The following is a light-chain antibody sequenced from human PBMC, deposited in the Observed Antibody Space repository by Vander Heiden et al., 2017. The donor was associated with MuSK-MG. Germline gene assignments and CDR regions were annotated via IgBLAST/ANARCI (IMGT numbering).Light chain of an antibody. V-gene: IGLV2-14*01. Sequence: QSALTQPASVSGSPGLSITSPCTGTSSDVGGYTFVSWYQQHPGKAPKLMIYEVTSRPSGVSTRFSGSKSGNTASLTISGLQAEDGADYYCSSYTSSSTVVFGGGTRLTVL. CDR3: SSYTSSSTVV. CDR1: SSDVGGYTF. CDR2: EVT. J-gene: IGLJ2*01.